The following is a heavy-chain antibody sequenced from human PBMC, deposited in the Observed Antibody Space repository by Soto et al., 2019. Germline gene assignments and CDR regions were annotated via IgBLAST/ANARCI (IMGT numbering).Heavy chain of an antibody. Sequence: GGSLRLSCAASGFTFTSYAMSWVRQAPGKGLEWVSLISGSGYSTYYADSVKGRFTISRDNSKNTLYLQMNSLRAEDTAIYYCAKDEGSGSHPDYWGQGTLVTVSS. CDR2: ISGSGYST. CDR3: AKDEGSGSHPDY. J-gene: IGHJ4*02. V-gene: IGHV3-23*01. D-gene: IGHD1-26*01. CDR1: GFTFTSYA.